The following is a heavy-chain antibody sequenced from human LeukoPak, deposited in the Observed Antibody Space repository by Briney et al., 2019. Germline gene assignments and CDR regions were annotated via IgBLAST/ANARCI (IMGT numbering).Heavy chain of an antibody. Sequence: SETLSLTCTVSGGSISSRPYCWGWIRQPPGKGLEWLGSFYYSGSTYYKPSLKSRVTISVDTSKNQFSLKLSSVTAADTAVYYCARRTRYSGSSRFDYWGQGTLVTVSS. CDR3: ARRTRYSGSSRFDY. CDR1: GGSISSRPYC. CDR2: FYYSGST. J-gene: IGHJ4*02. V-gene: IGHV4-39*01. D-gene: IGHD1-26*01.